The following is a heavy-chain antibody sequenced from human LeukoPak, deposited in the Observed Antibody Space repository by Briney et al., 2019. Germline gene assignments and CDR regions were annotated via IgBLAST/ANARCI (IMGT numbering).Heavy chain of an antibody. CDR2: INPGNGNT. D-gene: IGHD3-10*01. V-gene: IGHV1/OR15-3*02. CDR1: GYTFTDYY. J-gene: IGHJ5*02. CDR3: ARGDGSGSYVWLAP. Sequence: ASVKVSCKASGYTFTDYYINWVRQAPGQGLEWMGWINPGNGNTKYSQEFQGRVTITRDTSASTAYMELSSLRSEDMAVYYCARGDGSGSYVWLAPWGQGTPVTVSS.